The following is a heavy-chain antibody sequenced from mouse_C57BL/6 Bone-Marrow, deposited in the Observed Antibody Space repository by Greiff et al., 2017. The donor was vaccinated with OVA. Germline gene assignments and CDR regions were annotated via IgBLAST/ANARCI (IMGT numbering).Heavy chain of an antibody. V-gene: IGHV1-52*01. CDR1: GYTFTSYW. Sequence: QVQLQQPGAELVRPGSSVKLSCKASGYTFTSYWMHWVKQRPIQGLEWIGNIDPSDSETHYNQKFKDKATLTVDKSSSTAYMQLSSLTSEDSAVYYCARESYGISYYAMDCWGQGTSVTVSS. CDR2: IDPSDSET. J-gene: IGHJ4*01. CDR3: ARESYGISYYAMDC. D-gene: IGHD1-1*01.